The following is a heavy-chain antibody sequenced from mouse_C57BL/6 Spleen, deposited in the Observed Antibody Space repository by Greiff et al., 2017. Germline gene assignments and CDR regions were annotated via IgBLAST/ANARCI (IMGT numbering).Heavy chain of an antibody. CDR3: AISSWAIRGNYFDD. Sequence: EVQLQQSGPELVKPGASVKISCKASGYTFTDYYMNWVKQSHGKSLEWIGDINPNNGGTSYNQKFKGKATLTVEKSSSTAYMELRSLTSEDSAVYYCAISSWAIRGNYFDDWGQGTTLTVSS. CDR1: GYTFTDYY. J-gene: IGHJ2*01. D-gene: IGHD4-1*01. V-gene: IGHV1-26*01. CDR2: INPNNGGT.